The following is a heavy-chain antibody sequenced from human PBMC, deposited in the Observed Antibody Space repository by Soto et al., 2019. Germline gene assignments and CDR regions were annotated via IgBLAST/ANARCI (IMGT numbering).Heavy chain of an antibody. CDR2: INPNSGGT. CDR1: GYTFTGYY. CDR3: ARDARGDEAPMDY. V-gene: IGHV1-2*04. D-gene: IGHD3-10*01. Sequence: QVQLVQSGAEEKKPGASVKVSCKASGYTFTGYYMHWVRQAPGQGLEWMGWINPNSGGTNYAQKFQGWVTMTRDTXISTAFMELSRLRSDDTAVYYCARDARGDEAPMDYWGQGTLVTVSS. J-gene: IGHJ4*02.